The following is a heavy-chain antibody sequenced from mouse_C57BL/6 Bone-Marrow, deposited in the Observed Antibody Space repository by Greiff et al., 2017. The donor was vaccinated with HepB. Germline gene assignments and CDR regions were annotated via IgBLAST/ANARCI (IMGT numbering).Heavy chain of an antibody. V-gene: IGHV5-9-1*02. D-gene: IGHD1-1*01. Sequence: EVKLEESGEGLVKPGGSLKLSCAASGFTFSSYAMSWVRQTPEKRLEWVAYISSGGDYIYYADTVKGRFTISRDNARNTLYLQMSSLKSEDTAMYDCTRDPTYYYGSRAWFAYWGQGTLVTVSA. CDR1: GFTFSSYA. J-gene: IGHJ3*01. CDR2: ISSGGDYI. CDR3: TRDPTYYYGSRAWFAY.